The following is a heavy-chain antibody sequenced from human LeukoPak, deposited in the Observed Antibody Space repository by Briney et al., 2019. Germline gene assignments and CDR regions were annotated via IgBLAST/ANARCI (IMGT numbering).Heavy chain of an antibody. V-gene: IGHV3-74*01. J-gene: IGHJ4*02. CDR3: AREDPLRYYFDY. CDR2: IGTDGSST. Sequence: GGSLRLSCAASGFTFSSYWMHWVRQVPGKGLVWVSRIGTDGSSTTYADYVKGRFTISRDNAKNTLYLQMNSLRAEDTAVYYCAREDPLRYYFDYWGQGTLVTVSS. CDR1: GFTFSSYW. D-gene: IGHD3-10*01.